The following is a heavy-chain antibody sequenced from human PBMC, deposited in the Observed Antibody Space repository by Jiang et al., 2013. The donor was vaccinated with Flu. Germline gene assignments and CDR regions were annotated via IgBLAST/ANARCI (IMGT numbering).Heavy chain of an antibody. D-gene: IGHD3-9*01. CDR3: ARDGAPDYDILTGYPGYYYYYGMDV. J-gene: IGHJ6*02. Sequence: GYTFTSYYMHWVRQAPGQGLEWMGIINPSGGSTSYAQKFQGRVTMTRDTSTSTVYMELSSLRSEDTAVYYCARDGAPDYDILTGYPGYYYYYGMDVWGQGTTVTVSS. V-gene: IGHV1-46*01. CDR2: INPSGGST. CDR1: GYTFTSYY.